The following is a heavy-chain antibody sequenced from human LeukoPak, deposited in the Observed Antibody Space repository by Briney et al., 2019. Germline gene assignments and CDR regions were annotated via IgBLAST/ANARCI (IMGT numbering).Heavy chain of an antibody. Sequence: GGSLRLSCAASGFTFSSYSMNWVRQAPGKGLEWVSSISSSSSYIYYADSVKGRFTISRDNAKNSLYLQMNSLRAENTAVYYCAGSYYDFWSGYSFDYWGQGTLVTVSS. J-gene: IGHJ4*02. D-gene: IGHD3-3*01. CDR1: GFTFSSYS. CDR3: AGSYYDFWSGYSFDY. V-gene: IGHV3-21*01. CDR2: ISSSSSYI.